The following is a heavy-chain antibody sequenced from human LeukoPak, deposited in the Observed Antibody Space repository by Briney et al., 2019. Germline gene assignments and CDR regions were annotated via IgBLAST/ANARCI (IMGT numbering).Heavy chain of an antibody. J-gene: IGHJ4*02. D-gene: IGHD3-22*01. Sequence: GGSLRLSCAASGFTFSSYGMHCVRQAPGKGLEWVAVISYDGSNKYYADSVKGRFTISRDKSKNTLYLQMNSLRAEDTAVYYCAKDLRYYDSSGYLDYWGQGTLVTVSS. CDR3: AKDLRYYDSSGYLDY. CDR2: ISYDGSNK. V-gene: IGHV3-30*18. CDR1: GFTFSSYG.